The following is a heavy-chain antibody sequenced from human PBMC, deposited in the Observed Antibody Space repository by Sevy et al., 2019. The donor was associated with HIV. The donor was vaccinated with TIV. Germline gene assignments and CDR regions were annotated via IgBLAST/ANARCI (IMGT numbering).Heavy chain of an antibody. J-gene: IGHJ4*02. CDR1: GFTFSSYA. CDR3: ARGGSSGWYSMGYFDY. V-gene: IGHV3-7*03. CDR2: IKQDGSEK. D-gene: IGHD6-19*01. Sequence: GGSLRLSCAASGFTFSSYAMHWVRQAPGKGLEWVANIKQDGSEKYYVDSVKGRFTISRDNAKNSLYLQMNSLRAEDTAVYYCARGGSSGWYSMGYFDYWGQGTLVTVSS.